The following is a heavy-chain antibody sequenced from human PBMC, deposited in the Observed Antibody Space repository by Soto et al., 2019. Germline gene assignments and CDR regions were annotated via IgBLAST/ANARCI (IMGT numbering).Heavy chain of an antibody. V-gene: IGHV1-69*01. D-gene: IGHD3-16*01. Sequence: VKVSCKASGGTFSSYAISWVRQAPGQGLEWMGGIIPIFGTANYAQKFQGRVTITADESTSTAYMELSSLRSEDTAVYYCARVPTFGTPLAPNWFDPWGQGTLVTVSS. CDR1: GGTFSSYA. CDR3: ARVPTFGTPLAPNWFDP. J-gene: IGHJ5*02. CDR2: IIPIFGTA.